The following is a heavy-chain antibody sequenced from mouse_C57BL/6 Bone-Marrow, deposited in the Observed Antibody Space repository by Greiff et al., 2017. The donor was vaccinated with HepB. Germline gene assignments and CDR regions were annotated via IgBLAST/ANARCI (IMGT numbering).Heavy chain of an antibody. CDR1: GFTFSSYA. V-gene: IGHV5-4*01. J-gene: IGHJ4*01. Sequence: EVQVVESGGGLVKPGGSLKLSCAASGFTFSSYAMSWVRQTPEKRLEWVATISDGGSYTYYPDNVKGRFTISRDNAKNNLYLQMSHLKSEDTAMYYCARDPSSFYDGLNYAMDYWGQGTSVTVSS. D-gene: IGHD2-3*01. CDR3: ARDPSSFYDGLNYAMDY. CDR2: ISDGGSYT.